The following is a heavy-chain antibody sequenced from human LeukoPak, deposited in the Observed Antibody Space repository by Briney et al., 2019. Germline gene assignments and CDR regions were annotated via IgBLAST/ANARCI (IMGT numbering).Heavy chain of an antibody. J-gene: IGHJ4*02. D-gene: IGHD7-27*01. CDR3: ARDLSNWGFDS. Sequence: PSETLSLTCSVSGGSISSHYWNWIRQPPGKGLEWIGYIYYSGSTTYNPSLKSRVTISVDTSKNQFSLRLNSVIAADTAVYYCARDLSNWGFDSWGQGTLVTVSS. V-gene: IGHV4-59*11. CDR2: IYYSGST. CDR1: GGSISSHY.